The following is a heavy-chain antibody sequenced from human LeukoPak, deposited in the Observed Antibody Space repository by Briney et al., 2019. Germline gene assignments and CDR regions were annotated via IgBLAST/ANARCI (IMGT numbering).Heavy chain of an antibody. Sequence: GGSLRLSCAASGFTFSSYGMHWVRQAPGKELEWVAVISYDGSNKYYADSVKGRFTISRDNTKNTLYLQMNSLRAEDTAVYYCEKAARRLGLLVVTHFDYWGQGTLVTVSS. CDR1: GFTFSSYG. CDR2: ISYDGSNK. CDR3: EKAARRLGLLVVTHFDY. J-gene: IGHJ4*02. D-gene: IGHD3-22*01. V-gene: IGHV3-30*18.